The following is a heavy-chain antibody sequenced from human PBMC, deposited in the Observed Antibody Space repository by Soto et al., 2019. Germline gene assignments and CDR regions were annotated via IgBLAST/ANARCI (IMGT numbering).Heavy chain of an antibody. Sequence: KPSETLSLTCAVYGGSFSGYYWSWIRQPPGKGLEWIGEINHSGSTNYNPPLKSRVTISVDTSKNQFSLKLSSVTAADTAVYYCARGEGYCSGGSCYSGSVYYYYYGMDVWGQGTTVTVSS. CDR2: INHSGST. CDR3: ARGEGYCSGGSCYSGSVYYYYYGMDV. J-gene: IGHJ6*02. D-gene: IGHD2-15*01. V-gene: IGHV4-34*01. CDR1: GGSFSGYY.